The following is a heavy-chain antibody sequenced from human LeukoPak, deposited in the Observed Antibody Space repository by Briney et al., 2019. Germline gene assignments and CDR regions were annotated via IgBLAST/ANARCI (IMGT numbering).Heavy chain of an antibody. CDR1: GYTFTSYG. CDR3: ARAKSRSLDY. J-gene: IGHJ4*02. V-gene: IGHV1-18*01. Sequence: ASVKVSCKASGYTFTSYGISWVRQAPGQGLEWMGWISAYNGNTNYAQKFQGRVTMTRNTSISTAYMELSSLRSEDTAVYYCARAKSRSLDYWGQGTLVTVSS. CDR2: ISAYNGNT.